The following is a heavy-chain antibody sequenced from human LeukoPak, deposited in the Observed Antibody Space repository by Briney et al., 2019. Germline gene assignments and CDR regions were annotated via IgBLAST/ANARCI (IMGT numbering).Heavy chain of an antibody. CDR2: IYYSGST. D-gene: IGHD3-3*01. V-gene: IGHV4-59*12. J-gene: IGHJ4*02. Sequence: SETLSLTCTVSGGSISSYYWSWIRQPPGKGLEWIGYIYYSGSTKSNPSLKSRVTMSIDTSKNQFSLKLSSVTAADTAVYYCARVNENYDFWSGYYMGLYFDYWGQGTLVTVSS. CDR3: ARVNENYDFWSGYYMGLYFDY. CDR1: GGSISSYY.